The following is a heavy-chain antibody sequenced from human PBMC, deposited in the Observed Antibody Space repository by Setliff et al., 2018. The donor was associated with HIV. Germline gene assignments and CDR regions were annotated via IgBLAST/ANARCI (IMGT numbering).Heavy chain of an antibody. CDR2: IDWDGDK. V-gene: IGHV2-70*11. D-gene: IGHD5-12*01. Sequence: GSGPTLVNPTPTLTLTCTFSGFSLTTSGMCVSWIRQPPGKPLEWLARIDWDGDKQYNTSLRTRLTIPKDTSKNQVVLTMTNMYPVDTATYYCARIRDSGFDSGYYIDYWGQGTLVTVSS. CDR3: ARIRDSGFDSGYYIDY. J-gene: IGHJ4*02. CDR1: GFSLTTSGMC.